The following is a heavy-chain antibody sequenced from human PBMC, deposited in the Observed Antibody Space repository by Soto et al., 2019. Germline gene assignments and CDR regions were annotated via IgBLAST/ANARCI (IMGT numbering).Heavy chain of an antibody. J-gene: IGHJ5*01. CDR1: GFNFNFFW. D-gene: IGHD5-12*01. CDR2: ISGDGSSA. Sequence: EVQLVESGGGLVQPGGSLRLSCAASGFNFNFFWMHWVRQAPGKGLVWVSRISGDGSSANYADSVKGRFTISRDNAENTLCLQMDKQRVDETAVYQCVRDSPTNLEEADTVASWFDSGGQGTLVTVSS. V-gene: IGHV3-74*01. CDR3: VRDSPTNLEEADTVASWFDS.